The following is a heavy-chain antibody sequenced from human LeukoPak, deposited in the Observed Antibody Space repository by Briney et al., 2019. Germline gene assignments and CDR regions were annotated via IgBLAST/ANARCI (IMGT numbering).Heavy chain of an antibody. D-gene: IGHD3-9*01. Sequence: ASVKVSCKASGYTFTSYYMHWVRQAPGQGLEWMGIINPSGGSTSYAQKFQGRVTMTEDISTDTAYMELSSLRSEDTAVYYCATDAGRLRYFDWFPYYYYMDVWGKGTTVTVSS. J-gene: IGHJ6*03. CDR3: ATDAGRLRYFDWFPYYYYMDV. CDR1: GYTFTSYY. CDR2: INPSGGST. V-gene: IGHV1-46*01.